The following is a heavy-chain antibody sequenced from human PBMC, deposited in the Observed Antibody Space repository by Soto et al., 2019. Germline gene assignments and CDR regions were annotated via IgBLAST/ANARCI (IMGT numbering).Heavy chain of an antibody. J-gene: IGHJ4*02. V-gene: IGHV1-24*01. CDR3: ARVDHRGYFSVLTDF. Sequence: VASVKVSCKVSGYTLTELSMHWVRQAPGKGLEWMGGFDPEDGETIYAQKFQGRVTMTEDTSTDTSRNQFSLSLSSLTAADTAVYYCARVDHRGYFSVLTDFWGQGILVTVSS. CDR2: FDPEDGET. CDR1: GYTLTELS. D-gene: IGHD3-10*02.